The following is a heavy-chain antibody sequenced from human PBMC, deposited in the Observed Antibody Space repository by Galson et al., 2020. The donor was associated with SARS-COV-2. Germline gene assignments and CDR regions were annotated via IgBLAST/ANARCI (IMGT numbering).Heavy chain of an antibody. CDR2: ISYDGSNK. D-gene: IGHD4-17*01. CDR1: GFTFSSYA. Sequence: GGSLRLSCAASGFTFSSYAMHWVRQAPGKGLEWVAVISYDGSNKYYADSVKGRFTISRDNSKNTLYLQMNSLRAEDTAVYYCARDRAGRVTTVLSAFDIWGQGTMVTVSS. J-gene: IGHJ3*02. V-gene: IGHV3-30*04. CDR3: ARDRAGRVTTVLSAFDI.